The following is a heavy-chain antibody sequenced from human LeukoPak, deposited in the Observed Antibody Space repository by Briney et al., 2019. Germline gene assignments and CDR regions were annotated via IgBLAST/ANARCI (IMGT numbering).Heavy chain of an antibody. CDR3: ARGRGIAARLIRYTYFDY. V-gene: IGHV4-34*01. D-gene: IGHD6-6*01. J-gene: IGHJ4*02. CDR1: GGFFSGYY. Sequence: PSETLSLTCAVYGGFFSGYYWRWIRHPPEKGLEWIGEINHSGSTNYNPSLKSRVTISVDTSKNQFSLKLSSVTAADTAVYYCARGRGIAARLIRYTYFDYWGQGTLVTVSS. CDR2: INHSGST.